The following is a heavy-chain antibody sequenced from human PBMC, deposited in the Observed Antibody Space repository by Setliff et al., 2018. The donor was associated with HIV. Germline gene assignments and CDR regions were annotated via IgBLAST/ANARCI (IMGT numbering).Heavy chain of an antibody. D-gene: IGHD3-22*01. J-gene: IGHJ3*02. CDR2: INPSGIT. CDR3: ARESSDSSGYYLDAFDI. Sequence: SETLSLTCTVSGASISSHFWSWIRQPAGKGLEWIGRINPSGITNYNPSLRSRLTMSVDTSKNQISLRLNFVTAADTAVYFCARESSDSSGYYLDAFDIWGPGTMVTVSS. V-gene: IGHV4-4*07. CDR1: GASISSHF.